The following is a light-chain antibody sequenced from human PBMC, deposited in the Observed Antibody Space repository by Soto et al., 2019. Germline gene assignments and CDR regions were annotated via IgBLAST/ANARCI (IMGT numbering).Light chain of an antibody. Sequence: QSALTQPPSASGSPGQSVTISCTGTSSDVGGYNYVSWYQQHPGQAPKLMIYEVSMRPSGVPDRFSGSKSDNTASLTVSGLQVQDEADYYCSSCACRSNSEVVFGGGTKLTVL. CDR2: EVS. CDR3: SSCACRSNSEVV. CDR1: SSDVGGYNY. V-gene: IGLV2-8*01. J-gene: IGLJ2*01.